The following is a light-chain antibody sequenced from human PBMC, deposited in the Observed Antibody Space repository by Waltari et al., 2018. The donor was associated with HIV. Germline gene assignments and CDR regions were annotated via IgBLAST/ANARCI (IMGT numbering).Light chain of an antibody. J-gene: IGLJ3*02. Sequence: QSALTQPASVSGSPGQSITISCTGTSSDVGVSNSVSWYQQHPGKAPKLMIYEVSNRPSGVSNRFSGSKSGNTASLTISGLQAEDEADYYCSSYTTRNTRVFGGGTTLTVL. CDR3: SSYTTRNTRV. CDR2: EVS. CDR1: SSDVGVSNS. V-gene: IGLV2-14*01.